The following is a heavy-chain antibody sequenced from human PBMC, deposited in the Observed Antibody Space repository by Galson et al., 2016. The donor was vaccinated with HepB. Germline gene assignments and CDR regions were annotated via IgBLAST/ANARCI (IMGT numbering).Heavy chain of an antibody. J-gene: IGHJ4*02. D-gene: IGHD1-26*01. CDR3: AREDILGAFSFDL. Sequence: SLRLSCAASGFTFNNYDMHWVRQAPGKGLEWVAFIPKSGTNEKYADSVKGRFTVSRDNSKNTLYLHMNTVNPDAAAMYFCAREDILGAFSFDLWGQGTLVTVSS. CDR1: GFTFNNYD. CDR2: IPKSGTNE. V-gene: IGHV3-30-3*01.